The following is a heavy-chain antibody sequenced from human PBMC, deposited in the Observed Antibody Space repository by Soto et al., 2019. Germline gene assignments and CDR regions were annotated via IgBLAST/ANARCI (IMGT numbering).Heavy chain of an antibody. Sequence: EVQLLESGGGLVQPGGSLRISCAASGFTFSSYVMNWVRQAPGKGLEWVSGIRGSGGDTFYADSVKGRFTISRDNSKNPLYMQMNSLRAEDTAVYYCARGPRAPPPHDYGMDVWCQGTTVTVSS. CDR2: IRGSGGDT. V-gene: IGHV3-23*01. J-gene: IGHJ6*02. CDR1: GFTFSSYV. CDR3: ARGPRAPPPHDYGMDV.